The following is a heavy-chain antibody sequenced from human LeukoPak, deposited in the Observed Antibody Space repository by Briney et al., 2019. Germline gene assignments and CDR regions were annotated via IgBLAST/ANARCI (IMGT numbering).Heavy chain of an antibody. J-gene: IGHJ5*02. V-gene: IGHV4-59*08. Sequence: PSETLSLTCTVSGGSISSYWSWIRQPPGKGLEWIAYMYYSGSTNSNPSLKSRVTMSVDTSKNQFSLKLSSVTAADTAVYYCARGDYYDSSGYYSPWGQGTLVTVSS. D-gene: IGHD3-22*01. CDR3: ARGDYYDSSGYYSP. CDR1: GGSISSY. CDR2: MYYSGST.